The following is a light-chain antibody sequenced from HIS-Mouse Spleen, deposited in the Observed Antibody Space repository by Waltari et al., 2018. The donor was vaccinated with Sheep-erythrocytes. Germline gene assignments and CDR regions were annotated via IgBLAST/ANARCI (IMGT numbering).Light chain of an antibody. CDR1: SSNIGSNY. CDR3: SSYTSSSTQV. V-gene: IGLV1-47*01. Sequence: QSVLTQPPSASGTPGQRVTISCSGSSSNIGSNYVYWYQQLPGTAPKLLIYRNNQRPSGVPDRFSGSKSGTSASLTISGLQAEDEADYYCSSYTSSSTQVFGGGTKLTVL. J-gene: IGLJ2*01. CDR2: RNN.